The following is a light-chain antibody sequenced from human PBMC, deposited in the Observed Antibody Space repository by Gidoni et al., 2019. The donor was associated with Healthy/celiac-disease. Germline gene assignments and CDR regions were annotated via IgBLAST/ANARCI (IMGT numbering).Light chain of an antibody. Sequence: EIVLTQSPGTLSLSPGERATLSCRASQSVSSSYLAWYQQKPGQAPRLPIYGASSRATGIPDRFSGSGSGTDFTLTISRLEPEDFAVYYCQQYGSPRGTFGQGTKLEIK. V-gene: IGKV3-20*01. CDR2: GAS. CDR3: QQYGSPRGT. J-gene: IGKJ2*01. CDR1: QSVSSSY.